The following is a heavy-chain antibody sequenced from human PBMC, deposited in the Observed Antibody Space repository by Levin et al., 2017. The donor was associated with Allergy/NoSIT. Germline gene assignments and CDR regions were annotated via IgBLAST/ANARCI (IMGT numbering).Heavy chain of an antibody. D-gene: IGHD6-19*01. Sequence: GGSLRLSCVASGFSFSDYWLTWVRQVPGKGLEWVANIKPDGSEKYYADSVTCRFNISRDNAQNSLYLQMKYLSAEDTAVYYCASPYSSDWVFDIWGPGTTVTVSS. V-gene: IGHV3-7*01. CDR3: ASPYSSDWVFDI. CDR1: GFSFSDYW. CDR2: IKPDGSEK. J-gene: IGHJ3*02.